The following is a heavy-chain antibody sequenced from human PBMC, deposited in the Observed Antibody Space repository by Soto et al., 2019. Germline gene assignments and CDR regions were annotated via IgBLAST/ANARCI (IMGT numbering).Heavy chain of an antibody. CDR3: ARHPIVVVPVSLPYGTDV. V-gene: IGHV5-10-1*01. CDR1: GYSFTSYW. D-gene: IGHD2-2*01. CDR2: IDPSDSYT. Sequence: GESLKISCKGSGYSFTSYWISWVRQMPGKGLEWMGRIDPSDSYTNYSPSFRGHVIISADKSISTAYLQWSSLKASDTAMYYCARHPIVVVPVSLPYGTDVWGQGTTVTVSS. J-gene: IGHJ6*02.